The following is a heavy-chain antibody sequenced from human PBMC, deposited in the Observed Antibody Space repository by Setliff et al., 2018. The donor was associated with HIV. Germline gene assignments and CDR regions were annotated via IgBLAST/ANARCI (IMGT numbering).Heavy chain of an antibody. D-gene: IGHD3-22*01. CDR2: ITVATDYT. CDR3: ASPLGSSGYGDY. V-gene: IGHV1-3*01. CDR1: GYTFTNYA. Sequence: ASVKVSCKASGYTFTNYAIHWLRQAPGQRLEWMGWITVATDYTKYSQKFQGRVTFTRDTSASTAYMELSSLRSEDTAVYYCASPLGSSGYGDYWGQGTLVTVSS. J-gene: IGHJ4*02.